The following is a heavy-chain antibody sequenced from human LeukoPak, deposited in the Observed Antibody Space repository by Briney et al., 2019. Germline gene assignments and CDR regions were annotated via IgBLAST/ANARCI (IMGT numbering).Heavy chain of an antibody. Sequence: GGSLRLSCAASGFTFSSYAMNWVRQAPGKGLEWVSSISSSSSYIYYADSVKGRFTISRDNAKNSLYLQMNSLRAEDTAVYYCARTSIAARGWAFDIWGQGTMVTVSS. V-gene: IGHV3-21*01. CDR1: GFTFSSYA. CDR3: ARTSIAARGWAFDI. D-gene: IGHD6-6*01. CDR2: ISSSSSYI. J-gene: IGHJ3*02.